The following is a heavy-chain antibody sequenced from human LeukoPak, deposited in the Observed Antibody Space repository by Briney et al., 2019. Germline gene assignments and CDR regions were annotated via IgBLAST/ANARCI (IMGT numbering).Heavy chain of an antibody. CDR3: ARDQVYGDPIYFDY. J-gene: IGHJ4*02. D-gene: IGHD4-17*01. CDR1: GYTLTSYG. Sequence: ASVKVSCKASGYTLTSYGISWVRQAPGQGLEWMGWISAYNGNTNYAQKLQGRVTMTTDTSTSTAYMELRSLGSDDTAVYYCARDQVYGDPIYFDYWGQGTLVTVSS. CDR2: ISAYNGNT. V-gene: IGHV1-18*01.